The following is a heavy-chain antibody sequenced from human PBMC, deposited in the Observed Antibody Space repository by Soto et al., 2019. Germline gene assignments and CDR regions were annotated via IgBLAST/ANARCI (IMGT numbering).Heavy chain of an antibody. J-gene: IGHJ4*02. D-gene: IGHD1-7*01. V-gene: IGHV2-5*02. CDR2: LYWDGDK. CDR1: GFSLGTSGEG. CDR3: AHRKRTITVATYFDY. Sequence: QITLRESGPTLGKPTQTLTLTCTFSGFSLGTSGEGVGWIRQPPRKALEWLATLYWDGDKRYSPSLRSRLTISKDTSESQVVRTMTNIDAADTATYFCAHRKRTITVATYFDYWGLGSLVTVSS.